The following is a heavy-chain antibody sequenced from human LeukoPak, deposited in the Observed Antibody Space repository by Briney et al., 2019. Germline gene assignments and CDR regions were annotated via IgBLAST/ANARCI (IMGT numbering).Heavy chain of an antibody. J-gene: IGHJ6*03. CDR1: GFNFTRYN. Sequence: PGGSLRLSCITSGFNFTRYNMNWVRQAPGKGLEWVSAISSSNIYIYYADSVKGRFTISRDNAKNSLYLQMNSLRAEDTAVYYCAKDQPYYDILTGYSEVYYYYYYMDVWGKGTTVTISS. V-gene: IGHV3-21*04. D-gene: IGHD3-9*01. CDR3: AKDQPYYDILTGYSEVYYYYYYMDV. CDR2: ISSSNIYI.